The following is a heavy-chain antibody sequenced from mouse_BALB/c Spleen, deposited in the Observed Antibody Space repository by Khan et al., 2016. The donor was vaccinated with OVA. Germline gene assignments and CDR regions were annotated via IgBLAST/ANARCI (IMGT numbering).Heavy chain of an antibody. CDR2: ISSYHGDA. J-gene: IGHJ3*01. D-gene: IGHD3-2*01. CDR3: ASDTSGEEFAY. Sequence: QVQLQQPGAELVRPGVSVKISCKGSGYTFTDYGIHWVKQSHAKSLEWIGVISSYHGDATYNQRFKGKATMTVDKSSSTAYMELGSLTSEDSAIYYCASDTSGEEFAYWGQGTLVTVSA. V-gene: IGHV1S137*01. CDR1: GYTFTDYG.